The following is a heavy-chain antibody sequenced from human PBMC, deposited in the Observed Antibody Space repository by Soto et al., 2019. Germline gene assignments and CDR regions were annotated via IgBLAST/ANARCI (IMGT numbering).Heavy chain of an antibody. CDR2: VYYTGAT. CDR3: ARDTTDYGDYRHFDY. V-gene: IGHV4-59*01. D-gene: IGHD4-17*01. J-gene: IGHJ4*02. Sequence: QVQLQESSPRLVKPSETLSLTCNVSGDSINKYFWSWIRQPPGKGLEWIGYVYYTGATNYSPSLKSRVTISVDTSKNQFSLRLSSVTAADTAVYYCARDTTDYGDYRHFDYWGQGTLVTVSS. CDR1: GDSINKYF.